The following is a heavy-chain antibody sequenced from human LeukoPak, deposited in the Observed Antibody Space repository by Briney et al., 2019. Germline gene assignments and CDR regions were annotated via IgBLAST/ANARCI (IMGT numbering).Heavy chain of an antibody. CDR2: INPSGVNT. CDR3: ARDPSAFGGSLDY. Sequence: ASVKISCKASGYTSTSYYMHWVRQAPGQGLEWMGIINPSGVNTDNAQKFQGRVTVTRDTSTSTVYMELSSLRSEDSAVYYCARDPSAFGGSLDYWGQGTLATVFS. CDR1: GYTSTSYY. J-gene: IGHJ4*02. D-gene: IGHD2-15*01. V-gene: IGHV1-46*01.